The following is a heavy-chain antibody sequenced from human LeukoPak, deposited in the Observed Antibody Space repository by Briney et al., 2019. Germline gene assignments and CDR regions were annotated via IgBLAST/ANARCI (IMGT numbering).Heavy chain of an antibody. J-gene: IGHJ2*01. CDR1: GGSISSGSYY. D-gene: IGHD6-13*01. V-gene: IGHV4-61*02. CDR2: IYTSGST. Sequence: SETLSLTCTVSGGSISSGSYYWSWIRQPAGKALEWIGRIYTSGSTNYNPSPSLKGRVTISVDTSKNQFSLKLSSVTAADTAVYYCARDQYITSPLKEGYWYFDLWGRGTLVTVSS. CDR3: ARDQYITSPLKEGYWYFDL.